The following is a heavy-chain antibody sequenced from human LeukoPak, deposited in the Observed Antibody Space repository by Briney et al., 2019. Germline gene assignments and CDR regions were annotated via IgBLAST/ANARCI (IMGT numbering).Heavy chain of an antibody. CDR2: IIPILGIE. J-gene: IGHJ5*02. D-gene: IGHD3-9*01. CDR3: ASLPRAISTRYWFDP. Sequence: SVKVSCKGSGGTFSSYAISWVRQAPGQGLEWMGRIIPILGIENYAQKFQGRVTITADKSTSTAYMELSSLRSEDTAVYYCASLPRAISTRYWFDPWGQGILVTVSS. CDR1: GGTFSSYA. V-gene: IGHV1-69*04.